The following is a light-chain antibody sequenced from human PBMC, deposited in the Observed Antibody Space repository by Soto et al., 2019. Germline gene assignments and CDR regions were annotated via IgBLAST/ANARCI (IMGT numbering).Light chain of an antibody. J-gene: IGKJ1*01. V-gene: IGKV1-5*01. CDR2: DAS. CDR3: QQYKSYPWT. CDR1: QTISSW. Sequence: GDGITITCRASQTISSWLAWYQQKPGRAPKLLIYDASSLQSEVPSRFSGSGSGTDFTPTISSLQPDDFTTYYCQQYKSYPWTFGQGTKVEIK.